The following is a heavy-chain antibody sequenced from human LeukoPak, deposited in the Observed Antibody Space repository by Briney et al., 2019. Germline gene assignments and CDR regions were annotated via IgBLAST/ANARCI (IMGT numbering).Heavy chain of an antibody. CDR2: ISASGGST. Sequence: GGSLRLSCAASGFAFKTYAMSWVRQAPGKGLEWVSDISASGGSTYYADSVKGRFTISRDNSKNTLYLQMNSLRAEDTAVYYCAKDRTTVVTNYNFDYWGQGTLVTVSS. CDR3: AKDRTTVVTNYNFDY. CDR1: GFAFKTYA. D-gene: IGHD4-23*01. J-gene: IGHJ4*02. V-gene: IGHV3-23*01.